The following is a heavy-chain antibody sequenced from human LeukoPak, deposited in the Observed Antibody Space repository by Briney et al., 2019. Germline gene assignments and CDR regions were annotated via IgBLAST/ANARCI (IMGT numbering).Heavy chain of an antibody. CDR3: ASEGDIGVAY. J-gene: IGHJ4*02. V-gene: IGHV4-59*12. CDR1: GGSISSYY. D-gene: IGHD2-21*01. CDR2: IYYSGST. Sequence: SETLSLTCTVSGGSISSYYWSWIRQPPGKGLEWIGYIYYSGSTNYNPSLKSRVNISVDTSKNQFSLKLSSVTAADTAVYYCASEGDIGVAYWGQGTLVTVSS.